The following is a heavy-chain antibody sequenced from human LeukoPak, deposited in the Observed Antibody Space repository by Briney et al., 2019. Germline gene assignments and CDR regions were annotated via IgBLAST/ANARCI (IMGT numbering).Heavy chain of an antibody. CDR2: IYTSGST. Sequence: PSETLSLTCTVSGGSLSSGSYYWSWIRQPAGKGLEWIGRIYTSGSTNYNPSLKSRVTISVDTSKNQFSLKLSSVTAADTAVYYCARAGRLGRNAFDIWGQGTMVTVSS. CDR3: ARAGRLGRNAFDI. J-gene: IGHJ3*02. V-gene: IGHV4-61*02. D-gene: IGHD3-10*01. CDR1: GGSLSSGSYY.